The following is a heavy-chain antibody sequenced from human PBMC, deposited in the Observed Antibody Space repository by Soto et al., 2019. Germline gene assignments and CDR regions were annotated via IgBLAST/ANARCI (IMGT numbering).Heavy chain of an antibody. V-gene: IGHV4-30-4*01. CDR2: IYYDGNS. CDR1: GGSINSGDYY. Sequence: SETLSLTCTVSGGSINSGDYYWTWVRQPPGKGLEWIGYIYYDGNSQHNPSLKSRVTMSIDTSKNQFSLNLSSVTAADTAVYYCARDRRWLPRGPNNWLDLWGEGTQVTVSS. J-gene: IGHJ5*02. D-gene: IGHD5-12*01. CDR3: ARDRRWLPRGPNNWLDL.